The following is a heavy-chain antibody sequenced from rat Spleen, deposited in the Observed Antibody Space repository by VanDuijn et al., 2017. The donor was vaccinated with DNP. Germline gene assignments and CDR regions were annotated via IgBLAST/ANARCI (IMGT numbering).Heavy chain of an antibody. Sequence: QVQLKESGPGLVQPSQTLSLTCTVSGFSLTSYNVHWVRQPTGKGLEWMGIIWTGGSTDYNSALKSRLRISRDTSNSQVFLRMNSLQTEDTAIYFCTREREPSNNPYYFDCWGQGVMVTVSS. CDR1: GFSLTSYN. CDR2: IWTGGST. J-gene: IGHJ2*01. V-gene: IGHV2-30*01. CDR3: TREREPSNNPYYFDC. D-gene: IGHD1-10*01.